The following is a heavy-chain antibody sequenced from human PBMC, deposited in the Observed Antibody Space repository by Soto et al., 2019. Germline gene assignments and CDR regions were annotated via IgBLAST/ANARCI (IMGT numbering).Heavy chain of an antibody. V-gene: IGHV1-18*01. CDR3: ARGPTDYYDNSANYFLDY. CDR1: GYTFITYG. D-gene: IGHD3-22*01. Sequence: QVQLVQSGAEVKKPGASVKVSCKASGYTFITYGVSWVRQAPGQGLDWLGWISTYNGNTRYAERLQGRVTMTTEPTTNTAYMELRNMRSDDTAVYYCARGPTDYYDNSANYFLDYWGQGTLVTVSS. J-gene: IGHJ4*02. CDR2: ISTYNGNT.